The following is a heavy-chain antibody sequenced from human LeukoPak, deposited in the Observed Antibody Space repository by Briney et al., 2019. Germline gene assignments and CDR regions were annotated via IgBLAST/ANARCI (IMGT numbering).Heavy chain of an antibody. J-gene: IGHJ4*02. CDR1: GFTFSSYA. CDR3: ARAASPHLGVVTAA. D-gene: IGHD3-3*01. V-gene: IGHV3-30-3*01. CDR2: ISYDGSNK. Sequence: AGGSLRLPCAASGFTFSSYAMHWVRQAPGKGLEWVAVISYDGSNKYYADSVKGRFTISRDNSKNTLYLQMNSLRAEDTAVYYCARAASPHLGVVTAAWGQGTLVTVSS.